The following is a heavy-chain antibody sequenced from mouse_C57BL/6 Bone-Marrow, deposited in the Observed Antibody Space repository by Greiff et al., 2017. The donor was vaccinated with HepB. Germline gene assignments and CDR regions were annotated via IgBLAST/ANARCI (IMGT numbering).Heavy chain of an antibody. V-gene: IGHV1-81*01. D-gene: IGHD1-1*01. CDR1: GYTFTSYG. CDR2: IYPRSGNT. J-gene: IGHJ1*03. Sequence: VQLQQSGAELARPGASVKLSCKASGYTFTSYGISWVKQRTGQGLEWIGEIYPRSGNTYYNEKFKGKATLTADKSSSTAYMELRSLTSEDSAVYFCAICSVSRSSYWYFDVWGTGTTVTVSS. CDR3: AICSVSRSSYWYFDV.